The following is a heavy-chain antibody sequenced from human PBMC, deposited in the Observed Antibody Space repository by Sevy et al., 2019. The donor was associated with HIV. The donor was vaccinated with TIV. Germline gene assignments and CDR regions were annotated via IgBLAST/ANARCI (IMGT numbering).Heavy chain of an antibody. D-gene: IGHD3-22*01. CDR2: IYHSGST. CDR3: ARDAWYYYDSRGYDGWYGMDV. CDR1: GYSISSGYY. J-gene: IGHJ6*02. Sequence: SETLSLTCTVSGYSISSGYYWGWIRQPPGKGLEWIGSIYHSGSTYYNPSLKSRVTISVDTSKNQFSLKLSSVTAADTAVYYCARDAWYYYDSRGYDGWYGMDVWGQGTTVTVSS. V-gene: IGHV4-38-2*02.